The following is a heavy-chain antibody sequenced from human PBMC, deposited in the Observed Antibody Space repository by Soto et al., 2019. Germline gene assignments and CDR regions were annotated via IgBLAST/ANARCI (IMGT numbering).Heavy chain of an antibody. D-gene: IGHD2-21*01. CDR1: GFTFSDYY. V-gene: IGHV3-11*05. CDR3: ARGPLIASPFYYYGMDV. J-gene: IGHJ6*02. CDR2: ISSSSSYT. Sequence: QVQLVESGGGLVKPGGSLRLSCAASGFTFSDYYMSWIRQAPGKGLEWVSYISSSSSYTNYADSVKGRFTISRDNAKNSLYLQMNSLRAEDTAVYYCARGPLIASPFYYYGMDVWGQGTTVTVSS.